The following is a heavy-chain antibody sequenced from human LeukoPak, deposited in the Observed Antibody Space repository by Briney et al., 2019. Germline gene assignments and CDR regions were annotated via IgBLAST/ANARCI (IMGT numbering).Heavy chain of an antibody. CDR1: GGSISSGGYS. CDR3: ARDSPVFGVVADSFDL. J-gene: IGHJ3*01. V-gene: IGHV4-61*02. CDR2: IWTSGST. D-gene: IGHD3-3*01. Sequence: PSQTLSLTCAVSGGSISSGGYSWSWIRQPAGKGLEWIGRIWTSGSTSYNPSLKSRVTMSVDTSKNQFSLKLNSVTAADTAVYYCARDSPVFGVVADSFDLWAKGQWSPSLQ.